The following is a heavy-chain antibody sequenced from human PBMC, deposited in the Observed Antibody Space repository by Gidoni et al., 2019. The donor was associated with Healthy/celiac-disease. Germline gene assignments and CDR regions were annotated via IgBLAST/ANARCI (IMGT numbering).Heavy chain of an antibody. CDR2: IRSKAYGVTT. CDR1: GFTFGDYA. CDR3: TRDSGYCSSTSCQQIYYGMDV. J-gene: IGHJ6*02. Sequence: EVQLVESGGGLVKPGRSLRRSCTASGFTFGDYAMSWFRQAQGKGLGWVGFIRSKAYGVTTEYAASVKGRFTISRDDSKSIAYLQMNSLKTEDTAVYYYTRDSGYCSSTSCQQIYYGMDVWGQGTTVTVSS. V-gene: IGHV3-49*05. D-gene: IGHD2-2*03.